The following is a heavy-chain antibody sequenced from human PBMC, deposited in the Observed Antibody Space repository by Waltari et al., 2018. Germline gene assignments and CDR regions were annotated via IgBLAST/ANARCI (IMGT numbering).Heavy chain of an antibody. Sequence: QLQLQESGSGLVKPSQTLSLTCAVSGGSISSGGYSCSWIRQPPGKGLEWIGYIYHSGSTYYNPSLKSRVTISVDRSKNQFSLKLSSVTAADTAVYYCARGIAAAGKGGYNWFDPWGQGTLVTVSS. J-gene: IGHJ5*02. CDR1: GGSISSGGYS. D-gene: IGHD6-13*01. CDR2: IYHSGST. CDR3: ARGIAAAGKGGYNWFDP. V-gene: IGHV4-30-2*01.